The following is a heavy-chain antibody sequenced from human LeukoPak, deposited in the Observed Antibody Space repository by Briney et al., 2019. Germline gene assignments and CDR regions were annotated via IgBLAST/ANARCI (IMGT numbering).Heavy chain of an antibody. D-gene: IGHD3-22*01. CDR1: GFTFSSYS. Sequence: PGGSLRLSCAASGFTFSSYSMNWVRQAPGKGLEWVSSISSSSSYIYYADSMKGRFTISRDNAKNSLYLRMNSLRAEDTAAYYCARDLDYYDSSGWGYWGQGTLVTVSS. CDR2: ISSSSSYI. J-gene: IGHJ4*02. V-gene: IGHV3-21*01. CDR3: ARDLDYYDSSGWGY.